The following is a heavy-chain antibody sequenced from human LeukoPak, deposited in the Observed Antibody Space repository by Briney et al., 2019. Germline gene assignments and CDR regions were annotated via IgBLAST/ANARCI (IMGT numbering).Heavy chain of an antibody. D-gene: IGHD6-19*01. Sequence: PSETLSLTCTVSGGSISSGSYYWSWIRQPAGKGLEWIGRIYTSGSTNYNPSLKSRVTISVDTSKNQFSLKLSSVTAADTAVYYCAREGIAVAGPGYYYYYMDVWGKGTTVTVSS. J-gene: IGHJ6*03. CDR1: GGSISSGSYY. CDR3: AREGIAVAGPGYYYYYMDV. CDR2: IYTSGST. V-gene: IGHV4-61*02.